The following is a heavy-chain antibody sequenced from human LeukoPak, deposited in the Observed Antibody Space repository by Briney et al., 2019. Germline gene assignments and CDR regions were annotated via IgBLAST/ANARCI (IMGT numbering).Heavy chain of an antibody. CDR1: GYPFSAHF. J-gene: IGHJ4*02. V-gene: IGHV7-4-1*02. D-gene: IGHD3-10*01. Sequence: ASVKVSCKASGYPFSAHFLNWVRQAPGQGLEWMGNIDTTTGNPRYAQDFTGRFVFSLDTSVSTAYLQITSLRADDTAAYYCVRGTPTPGMDYWGQGTQVTVSS. CDR3: VRGTPTPGMDY. CDR2: IDTTTGNP.